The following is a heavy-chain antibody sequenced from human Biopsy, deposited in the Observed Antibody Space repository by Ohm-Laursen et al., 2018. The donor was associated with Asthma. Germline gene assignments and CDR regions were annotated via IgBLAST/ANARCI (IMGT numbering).Heavy chain of an antibody. CDR3: ARGYSGSDRIVYYYSGLEV. D-gene: IGHD5-12*01. V-gene: IGHV1-69*13. CDR2: LIPVLGTP. J-gene: IGHJ6*02. Sequence: VASVKVSCKASGDSSSNYAISWVRQAPGQGLEWMGGLIPVLGTPDHAQMFEGRVTITADESTSTAYMELSSLSSEDTAVYYCARGYSGSDRIVYYYSGLEVWGQGTTVTVSS. CDR1: GDSSSNYA.